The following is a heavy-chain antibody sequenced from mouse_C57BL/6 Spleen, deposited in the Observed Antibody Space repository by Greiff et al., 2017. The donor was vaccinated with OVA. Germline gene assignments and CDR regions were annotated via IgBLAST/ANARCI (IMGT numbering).Heavy chain of an antibody. CDR2: IYPGDGDT. D-gene: IGHD2-3*01. CDR3: ARGWPRGYAMDY. CDR1: GYAFSSSW. Sequence: QVQLQQSGPELVKPGASVKISCKASGYAFSSSWMNWVKQRPGKGLEWIGRIYPGDGDTNYNGKFKGKATLTADKSSSTAYMQLSSLTSEDSAVYFCARGWPRGYAMDYWGQGTSVTVSS. J-gene: IGHJ4*01. V-gene: IGHV1-82*01.